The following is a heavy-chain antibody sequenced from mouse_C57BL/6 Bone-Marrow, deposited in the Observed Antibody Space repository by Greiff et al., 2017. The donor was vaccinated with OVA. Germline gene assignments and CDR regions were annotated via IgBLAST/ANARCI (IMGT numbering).Heavy chain of an antibody. CDR1: GYTFTSYW. D-gene: IGHD1-1*01. J-gene: IGHJ4*01. CDR3: ARAIGYGSSYAMDY. Sequence: QVQLQQPGAELVKPGASVKLSCKASGYTFTSYWMHWVKQRPGRGLEWIGRIEPNSGGTKYNEKFKSKATLTVDKPSSTAYMQLSSLTSEDSAVDYCARAIGYGSSYAMDYWGQGTSVTVSS. V-gene: IGHV1-72*01. CDR2: IEPNSGGT.